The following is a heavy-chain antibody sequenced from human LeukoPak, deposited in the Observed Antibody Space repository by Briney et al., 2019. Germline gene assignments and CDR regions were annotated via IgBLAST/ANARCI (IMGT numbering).Heavy chain of an antibody. Sequence: GGSLRLSCAASGFIFSGYAMSWVRQAPGKELEWVSGISGGGGSTYYADSVKGRFAISRDNSKNRLFLQMNSLRAEDTAVYYCAKAGSGYSYFDHWGQGTLVTVSS. CDR2: ISGGGGST. CDR1: GFIFSGYA. J-gene: IGHJ4*02. D-gene: IGHD3-22*01. CDR3: AKAGSGYSYFDH. V-gene: IGHV3-23*01.